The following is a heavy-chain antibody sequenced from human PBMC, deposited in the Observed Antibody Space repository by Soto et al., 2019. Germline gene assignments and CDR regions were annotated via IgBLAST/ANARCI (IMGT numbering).Heavy chain of an antibody. CDR1: GGTFSSSA. Sequence: VASVKVSCKASGGTFSSSAISWVRQAPGQGLEWMGGIIPIFGTANYAQKLQGRVTITADKSTSTAYMELSSLRSEDTAVYYCARDSSGWLDYWGQGTLVTVSS. J-gene: IGHJ4*02. CDR2: IIPIFGTA. CDR3: ARDSSGWLDY. V-gene: IGHV1-69*06. D-gene: IGHD6-19*01.